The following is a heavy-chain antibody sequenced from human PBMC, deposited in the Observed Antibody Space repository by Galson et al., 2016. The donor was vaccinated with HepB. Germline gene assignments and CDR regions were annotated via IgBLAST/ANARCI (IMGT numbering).Heavy chain of an antibody. CDR2: ISSRSTDI. CDR3: GKHGGFDY. J-gene: IGHJ4*02. Sequence: SLRLSCAASGFTLSGYIMNWVRQAPGKGLEWVSSISSRSTDIYYADSVKGRFTISRDNSKNTLYLYMNNLTAGDTAICYCGKHGGFDYWGQGALVTVSS. CDR1: GFTLSGYI. D-gene: IGHD3-16*01. V-gene: IGHV3-21*04.